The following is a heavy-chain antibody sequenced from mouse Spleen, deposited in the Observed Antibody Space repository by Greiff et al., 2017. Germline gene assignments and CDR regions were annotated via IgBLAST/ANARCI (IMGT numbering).Heavy chain of an antibody. D-gene: IGHD1-3*01. V-gene: IGHV1-42*01. J-gene: IGHJ3*01. Sequence: EVQLQQSGPELVKPGASVKISCKASGYSFTGYYMNWVKQSPEKSLEWIGEINPSTGGTTYNQKFKAKATLTVDKSSSTAYMQLKSLTSEDSAVYYCARKWDWFAYWGQGTLVTVSA. CDR1: GYSFTGYY. CDR2: INPSTGGT. CDR3: ARKWDWFAY.